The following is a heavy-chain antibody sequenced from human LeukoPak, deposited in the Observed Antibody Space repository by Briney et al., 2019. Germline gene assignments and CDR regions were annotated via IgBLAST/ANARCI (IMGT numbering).Heavy chain of an antibody. CDR3: AREREGVTMLRGARGYYYYMDV. Sequence: GGSLRLSCAASGFTFSSYGMHWVRLAPGKGLEWVAFIRYDGSIKYYADSVKGRFTISRDNSKNTLYLQMNSLRADDTAVYYCAREREGVTMLRGARGYYYYMDVWGKGTTVTISS. V-gene: IGHV3-30*02. D-gene: IGHD3-10*01. CDR2: IRYDGSIK. CDR1: GFTFSSYG. J-gene: IGHJ6*03.